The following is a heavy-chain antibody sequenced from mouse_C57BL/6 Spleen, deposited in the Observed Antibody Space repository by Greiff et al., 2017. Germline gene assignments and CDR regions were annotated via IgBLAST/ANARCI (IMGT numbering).Heavy chain of an antibody. D-gene: IGHD1-1*01. J-gene: IGHJ1*03. CDR2: IDPNSGGT. Sequence: VQLQQSGAELVKPGASVKLSCKASGYTFTSYWMHWVKQRPGRGLEWIGRIDPNSGGTKYNEKFKSKATLTVDKPSSTAYMQLSSLTSEDSAVYYCARSYYGSSYAWYFDVWGTGTTVTVSS. V-gene: IGHV1-72*01. CDR1: GYTFTSYW. CDR3: ARSYYGSSYAWYFDV.